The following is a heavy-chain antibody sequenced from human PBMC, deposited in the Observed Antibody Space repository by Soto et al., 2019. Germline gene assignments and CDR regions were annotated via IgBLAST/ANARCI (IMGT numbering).Heavy chain of an antibody. CDR3: AKESSGSRDPYDY. Sequence: GGSLRLSCAASGFTFSSYAMHWVRQAPGKGLEWVAVISYDGSNKYYADSVKGRFTISRDNSKNTLYLQMNSLRAEDTAVYYCAKESSGSRDPYDYWGQGTLVTVSS. V-gene: IGHV3-30-3*01. CDR1: GFTFSSYA. J-gene: IGHJ4*02. CDR2: ISYDGSNK. D-gene: IGHD1-26*01.